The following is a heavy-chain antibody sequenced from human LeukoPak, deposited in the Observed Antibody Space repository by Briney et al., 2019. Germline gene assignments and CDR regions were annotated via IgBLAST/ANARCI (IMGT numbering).Heavy chain of an antibody. J-gene: IGHJ4*02. V-gene: IGHV3-23*01. CDR1: GFIFSHYW. CDR3: AKDLGGYSYGNFDY. CDR2: ISGSGGST. Sequence: PGGSLRLSCGASGFIFSHYWMTWVRQAPGKGLEWVSAISGSGGSTYYADSVKGRFTISRDNSKNTLYLQMNSLRAEDTAVYYCAKDLGGYSYGNFDYWGQGTLVTVSS. D-gene: IGHD5-18*01.